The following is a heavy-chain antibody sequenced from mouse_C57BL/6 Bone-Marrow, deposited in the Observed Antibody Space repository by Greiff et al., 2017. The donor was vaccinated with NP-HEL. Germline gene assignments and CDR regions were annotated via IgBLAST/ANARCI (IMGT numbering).Heavy chain of an antibody. Sequence: QVQLQQSGAELVKPGASVKLSCKASGYTFTSYWMQWVKQRPGQGLEWIGEIDPSDSYTNYTQKFKGKATLTVDTSSSTAYMQLSSLTSEDSAVYYCARFTTVVANYCDYWGQGTTLTVSS. CDR1: GYTFTSYW. CDR2: IDPSDSYT. J-gene: IGHJ2*01. CDR3: ARFTTVVANYCDY. D-gene: IGHD1-1*01. V-gene: IGHV1-50*01.